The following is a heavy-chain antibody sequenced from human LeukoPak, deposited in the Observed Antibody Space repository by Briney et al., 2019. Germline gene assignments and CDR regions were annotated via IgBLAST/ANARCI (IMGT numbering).Heavy chain of an antibody. D-gene: IGHD3-22*01. CDR1: GFTFSGSA. Sequence: PGGSLRLSCAASGFTFSGSAMHWVRQASGKGLEWVGRIRSKANSYATAYAASVKGRFTISRDDSKNTAYLQMNSLKTEDTAVYYCTRLGDSSGYSPNWGQGTLVTVSS. V-gene: IGHV3-73*01. CDR2: IRSKANSYAT. CDR3: TRLGDSSGYSPN. J-gene: IGHJ4*02.